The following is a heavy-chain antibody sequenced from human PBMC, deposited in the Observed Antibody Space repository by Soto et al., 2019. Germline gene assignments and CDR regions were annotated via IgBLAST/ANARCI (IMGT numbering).Heavy chain of an antibody. D-gene: IGHD6-13*01. CDR2: IWYDGSNK. J-gene: IGHJ4*02. V-gene: IGHV3-33*01. CDR1: GFTFSSYG. CDR3: ARTSSYSSSPRDPYYDY. Sequence: HPGGSLRLSCAASGFTFSSYGMHWVRQAPGKGLEWVAVIWYDGSNKYYADSVKGRFTISRDNSKNTLYLQMNSLRAEDTAVYYCARTSSYSSSPRDPYYDYWGQGTLVTVSS.